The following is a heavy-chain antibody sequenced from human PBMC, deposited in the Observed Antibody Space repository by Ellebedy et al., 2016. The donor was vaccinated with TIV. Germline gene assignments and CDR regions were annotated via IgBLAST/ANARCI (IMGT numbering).Heavy chain of an antibody. CDR2: INPNSGGT. CDR1: GYTFTGYY. V-gene: IGHV1-2*02. Sequence: AASVEVSCKASGYTFTGYYMHWVRQAPGQGLEWMGWINPNSGGTNYAQKFQGRVTMTRDTSISTAYLELSRLRSDDTAVYYCARASRSHYCSGGSCQGVLWGLHYYYGMDVWGQGTTVTVSS. J-gene: IGHJ6*02. CDR3: ARASRSHYCSGGSCQGVLWGLHYYYGMDV. D-gene: IGHD2-15*01.